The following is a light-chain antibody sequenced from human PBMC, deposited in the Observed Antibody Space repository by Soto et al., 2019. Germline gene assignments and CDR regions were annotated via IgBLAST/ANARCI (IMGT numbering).Light chain of an antibody. Sequence: SPAPLPLYPGERATLSCRASQSVSSYLAWYQQKPGQAPRLLIYDASNRATGIPDRFSGSGSGTDFTLTISRLQPEDFAPDCCPDSTSHPSTFAEG. V-gene: IGKV3-11*01. CDR3: PDSTSHPST. CDR2: DAS. J-gene: IGKJ5*01. CDR1: QSVSSY.